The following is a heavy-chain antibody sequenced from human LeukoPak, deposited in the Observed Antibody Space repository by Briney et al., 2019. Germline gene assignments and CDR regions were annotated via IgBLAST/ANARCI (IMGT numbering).Heavy chain of an antibody. D-gene: IGHD3-10*01. Sequence: GGSLRLSCAASGFTFDDYAMHWVRQAPGKGLEWVSGISWNSGSIGYADSVKGRFTISRDNAKNSLYLQMNSLRAEDTALYYCAKDKTYGSGSYVFDPWGQGTLVTVSS. CDR1: GFTFDDYA. CDR3: AKDKTYGSGSYVFDP. V-gene: IGHV3-9*01. J-gene: IGHJ5*02. CDR2: ISWNSGSI.